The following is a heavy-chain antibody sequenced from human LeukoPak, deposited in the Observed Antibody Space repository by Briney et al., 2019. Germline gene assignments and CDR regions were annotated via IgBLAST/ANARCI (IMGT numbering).Heavy chain of an antibody. CDR1: GGSISNYY. Sequence: PSETLSLTRTGSGGSISNYYCSWSGQPAGKGLKWRGRIYTSRATDYNPSLKSRVTMSVDTSKNQFSLKLSSVTAADTAMYYCARGPRTYDILTGYYRNYFDPGGQGTLVTVSS. D-gene: IGHD3-9*01. V-gene: IGHV4-4*07. J-gene: IGHJ5*02. CDR2: IYTSRAT. CDR3: ARGPRTYDILTGYYRNYFDP.